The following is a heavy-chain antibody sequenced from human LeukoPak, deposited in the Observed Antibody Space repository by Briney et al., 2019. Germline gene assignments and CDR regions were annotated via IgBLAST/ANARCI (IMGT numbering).Heavy chain of an antibody. J-gene: IGHJ6*03. CDR2: ISWDGGST. CDR1: GFTFDDYA. CDR3: AKATRYYSSPRRGYYYYMDV. V-gene: IGHV3-43D*03. D-gene: IGHD6-13*01. Sequence: GGSLRLSCAASGFTFDDYAMHWVRQAPGKGLEWVSLISWDGGSTYYADSVKGRFTISRDNSKNSLYLQMNSLRAEDNALYYCAKATRYYSSPRRGYYYYMDVWGKGTTVTVSS.